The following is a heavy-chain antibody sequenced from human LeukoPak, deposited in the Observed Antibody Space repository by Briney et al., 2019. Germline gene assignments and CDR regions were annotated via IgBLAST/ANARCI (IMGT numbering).Heavy chain of an antibody. CDR1: GGSISSSSYY. Sequence: SETLSLNCTVSGGSISSSSYYWGRIRQPPGKGLEWIGSIYHSGSTYYNPSLKSRVTISVDTSKNQFSLKLSSVTAADTAVYYCARGIGYCSGGSCSDLYYYYMDVWGKGTTVTVSS. D-gene: IGHD2-15*01. V-gene: IGHV4-39*07. CDR3: ARGIGYCSGGSCSDLYYYYMDV. J-gene: IGHJ6*03. CDR2: IYHSGST.